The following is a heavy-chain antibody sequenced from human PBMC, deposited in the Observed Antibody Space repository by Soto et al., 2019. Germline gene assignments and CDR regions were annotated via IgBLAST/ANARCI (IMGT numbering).Heavy chain of an antibody. CDR1: GFTFSSYA. CDR3: VKKGKGQLWLGGRWSYFDY. Sequence: GGSLRLSCSASGFTFSSYAMHWVRQAPGKGLEYVSAISSNGGSTYYADSVKGRFTISRDNSKNTLYLQMSSLRAEDTAVYYCVKKGKGQLWLGGRWSYFDYWGQGTLVTVSS. D-gene: IGHD5-18*01. J-gene: IGHJ4*02. CDR2: ISSNGGST. V-gene: IGHV3-64D*08.